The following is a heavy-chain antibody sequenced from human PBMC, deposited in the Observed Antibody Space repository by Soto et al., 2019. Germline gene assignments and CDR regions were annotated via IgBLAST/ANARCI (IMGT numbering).Heavy chain of an antibody. J-gene: IGHJ5*02. CDR3: ARGVPNWFDL. Sequence: EVQLVESGGGLVQPGGSLRLSCAASGFTVSSNYMSWVRQAPGKGLEWVSVFYTGGSTYYADSVKARFTISRDNSKNTLYLQMNSLRAEDTAVYYCARGVPNWFDLWGQGTLVTVSS. V-gene: IGHV3-66*01. CDR1: GFTVSSNY. CDR2: FYTGGST.